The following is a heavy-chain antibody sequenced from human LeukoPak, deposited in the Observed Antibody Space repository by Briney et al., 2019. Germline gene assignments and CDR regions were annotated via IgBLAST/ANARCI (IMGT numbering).Heavy chain of an antibody. CDR3: ARSPGYDILTGYYVPSYYYGMDV. CDR1: GGSISSSNW. Sequence: KPSETLSLTCAVSGGSISSSNWWSWVRQPPGKGLEWIGEIYHSGSTNYNPSLKSRVTISVDKSKNQFSLKLSSVTAADTAVYYCARSPGYDILTGYYVPSYYYGMDVWGQGTTVTVSS. CDR2: IYHSGST. D-gene: IGHD3-9*01. J-gene: IGHJ6*02. V-gene: IGHV4-4*02.